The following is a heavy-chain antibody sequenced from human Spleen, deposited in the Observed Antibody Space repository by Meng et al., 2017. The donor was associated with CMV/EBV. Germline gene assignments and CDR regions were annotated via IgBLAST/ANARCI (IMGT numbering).Heavy chain of an antibody. CDR3: ARVLLDVRGWYYQGMDV. J-gene: IGHJ6*02. V-gene: IGHV3-53*01. CDR2: IYSGGST. CDR1: GFTVSSNY. Sequence: GESLKISCAASGFTVSSNYMGWVRQAPGKGLEWVSVIYSGGSTYYADSVKGRFTISRDNSKNTLYLQMNSLRAEDTAIYYCARVLLDVRGWYYQGMDVWGQGTTVTVSS. D-gene: IGHD6-19*01.